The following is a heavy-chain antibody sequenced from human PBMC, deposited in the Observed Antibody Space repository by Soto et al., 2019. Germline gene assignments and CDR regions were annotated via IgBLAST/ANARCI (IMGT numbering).Heavy chain of an antibody. CDR1: GFSVSIKY. CDR2: IYSGGST. CDR3: ARDPWAADY. Sequence: PGGSLGLSCAASGFSVSIKYMSWVRQAPGKGLEWVSVIYSGGSTFYADSVRGRFTISRDNSKNTVNLQMNSLRAEDTAVYYCARDPWAADYWGQGTLVTVSS. D-gene: IGHD3-16*01. V-gene: IGHV3-66*01. J-gene: IGHJ4*02.